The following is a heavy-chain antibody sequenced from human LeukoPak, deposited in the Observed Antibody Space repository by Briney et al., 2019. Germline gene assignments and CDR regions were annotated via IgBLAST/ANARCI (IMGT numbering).Heavy chain of an antibody. CDR1: GGSMFSYY. J-gene: IGHJ2*01. D-gene: IGHD3-22*01. Sequence: SETLSLTCSVSGGSMFSYYWNWIRQPPGKGLEWIGYIYSNGITKYSPSLRSRGTISFATSRNQFSLRLTSVTAADTAVYYCARRAYYDSSGYHPTSGYFDLWGRGTLVTVSS. CDR2: IYSNGIT. V-gene: IGHV4-4*08. CDR3: ARRAYYDSSGYHPTSGYFDL.